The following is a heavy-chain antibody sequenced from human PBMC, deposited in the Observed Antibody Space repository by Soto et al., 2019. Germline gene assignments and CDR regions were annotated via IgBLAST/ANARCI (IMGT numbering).Heavy chain of an antibody. V-gene: IGHV4-4*02. CDR1: GGSISSSNW. J-gene: IGHJ4*02. CDR2: IYHSGST. CDR3: ARDTYYDIFTGLRSMFDY. Sequence: QVQLQESGPGLVKPSGTLSLTCAVSGGSISSSNWWSWVRQPPGKGLEWIGEIYHSGSTNYNPSLKSRVTISVDKAKNQFSLKLSSVTAADTAVYYCARDTYYDIFTGLRSMFDYWGQGTLVTVSS. D-gene: IGHD3-9*01.